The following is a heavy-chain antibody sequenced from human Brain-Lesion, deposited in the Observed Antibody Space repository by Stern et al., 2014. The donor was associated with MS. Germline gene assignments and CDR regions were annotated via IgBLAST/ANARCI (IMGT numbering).Heavy chain of an antibody. CDR2: ISYDGSDK. Sequence: QVQLVQSGGGVVQPGRSLRLSCAGSGFTFSYHAMHWVRQAPGKGLEWVALISYDGSDKNDADSVKGRFPISRDNSRNTLYLQMNSLRVDDTAVYYCARGGAVTTSDYYLDYWGQGSLVTVSS. D-gene: IGHD4-17*01. CDR3: ARGGAVTTSDYYLDY. V-gene: IGHV3-30*01. J-gene: IGHJ4*02. CDR1: GFTFSYHA.